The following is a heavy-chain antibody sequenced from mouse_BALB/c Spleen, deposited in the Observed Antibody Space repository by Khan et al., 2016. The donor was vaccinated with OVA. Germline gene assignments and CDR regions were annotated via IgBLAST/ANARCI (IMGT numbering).Heavy chain of an antibody. J-gene: IGHJ3*01. Sequence: QVRLQQSGAELVRPGVSLKISCKGSGYTFTDYAMHWVKQSHAKSLEWIGVISPYYGYPAYNQKLKGKATMTVDRSSSTAYMELARLTSEDSAIYYCARGGKFAYWGQGTLVTVSA. D-gene: IGHD1-1*02. CDR3: ARGGKFAY. V-gene: IGHV1S137*01. CDR1: GYTFTDYA. CDR2: ISPYYGYP.